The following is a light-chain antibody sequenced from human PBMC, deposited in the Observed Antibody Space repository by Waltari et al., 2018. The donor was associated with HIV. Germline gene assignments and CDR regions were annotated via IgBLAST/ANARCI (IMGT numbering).Light chain of an antibody. Sequence: QSVLTQPPSASGTPGQKVTITCSGSSSTIGSTDVFWYQQLPGAAPKLLMYRNDQRPSGVPDRFSGSKSGTSASLAISGPRSEDEADYTCATWDDSLSGVVFGGGTKLNVL. J-gene: IGLJ2*01. V-gene: IGLV1-47*01. CDR3: ATWDDSLSGVV. CDR1: SSTIGSTD. CDR2: RND.